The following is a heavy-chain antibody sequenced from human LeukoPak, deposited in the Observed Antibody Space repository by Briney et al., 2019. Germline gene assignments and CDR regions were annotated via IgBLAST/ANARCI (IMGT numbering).Heavy chain of an antibody. Sequence: SETLSLTCAVYGGSFSGYYWSWIRQPPGKGLEWIWEINHSGSTNYNPSLKSRVTISVDTSKNQFSLKLSSVTAADTAVYYCASRIVGATPSLYYYGMDVWGQGTTVTVSS. CDR1: GGSFSGYY. D-gene: IGHD1-26*01. CDR3: ASRIVGATPSLYYYGMDV. CDR2: INHSGST. J-gene: IGHJ6*02. V-gene: IGHV4-34*01.